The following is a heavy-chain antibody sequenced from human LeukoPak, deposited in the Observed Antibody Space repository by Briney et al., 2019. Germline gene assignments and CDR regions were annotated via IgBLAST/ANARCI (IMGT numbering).Heavy chain of an antibody. CDR3: ARDVFVVYFDY. CDR1: GFTFSSYG. J-gene: IGHJ4*02. Sequence: GGSLRLSCAASGFTFSSYGMHWVRQAPGKGLEWVAVIWYDGSNKYYADSVKGRFTISRDNSKNTLYLQMNSLRAEDTAVYYCARDVFVVYFDYWGQGTLVTVSS. D-gene: IGHD5/OR15-5a*01. V-gene: IGHV3-30*19. CDR2: IWYDGSNK.